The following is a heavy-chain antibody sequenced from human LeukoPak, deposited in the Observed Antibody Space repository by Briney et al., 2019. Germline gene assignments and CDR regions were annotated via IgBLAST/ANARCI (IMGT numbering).Heavy chain of an antibody. D-gene: IGHD2/OR15-2a*01. J-gene: IGHJ4*02. V-gene: IGHV3-7*01. CDR3: ASSSREY. CDR1: GLTFSSNW. Sequence: GGSLRLSCAASGLTFSSNWMIWVRQAPGKGLEWVANIKQDGSEKYYVDSVKGRFTISRYNSKNSLYLQLNSLRAEDTAVYYCASSSREYWVQGTLVTVSS. CDR2: IKQDGSEK.